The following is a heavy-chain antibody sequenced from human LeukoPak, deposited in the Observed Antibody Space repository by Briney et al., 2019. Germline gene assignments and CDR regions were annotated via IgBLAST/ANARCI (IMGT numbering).Heavy chain of an antibody. CDR3: ARIQVNWYGEVTPLSPPNYGMDV. CDR2: ISPYNGNT. V-gene: IGHV1-18*01. Sequence: ASVKVFCKASGYTFTDDGISWVRQAPGQGLEWMGWISPYNGNTKYADKVLGRVTMSTDISTTTAYMELRGLRSDDTAVYYCARIQVNWYGEVTPLSPPNYGMDVWGQGTTVIVSS. D-gene: IGHD3-10*01. J-gene: IGHJ6*02. CDR1: GYTFTDDG.